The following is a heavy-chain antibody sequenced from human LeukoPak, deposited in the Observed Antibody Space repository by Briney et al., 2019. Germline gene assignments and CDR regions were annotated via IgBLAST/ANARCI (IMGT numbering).Heavy chain of an antibody. CDR3: ARGLSYYDFWSGRLAPPADSLFDY. Sequence: ASVKVSCKASGYTFTSYGISWVRQAPGRGLEWMGWISAYNGNTNYAQKLQGRVTMTTDTSTSTAYMELRSLRSDDTAVYYCARGLSYYDFWSGRLAPPADSLFDYWGQGTLVTVSS. D-gene: IGHD3-3*01. J-gene: IGHJ4*02. CDR1: GYTFTSYG. V-gene: IGHV1-18*01. CDR2: ISAYNGNT.